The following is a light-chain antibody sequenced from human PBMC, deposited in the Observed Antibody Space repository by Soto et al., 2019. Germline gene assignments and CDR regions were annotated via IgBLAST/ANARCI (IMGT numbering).Light chain of an antibody. Sequence: EIVMTQSPATVPVSPGERVTLSFRASQSVSIDLAWYQQKPGQAPRLLIYGASSRATGIPDRFSGSGSGTDFTLTISRLEPEDFAVYYCQQYGSSPITFGQGTRLEIK. V-gene: IGKV3-20*01. CDR3: QQYGSSPIT. J-gene: IGKJ5*01. CDR1: QSVSID. CDR2: GAS.